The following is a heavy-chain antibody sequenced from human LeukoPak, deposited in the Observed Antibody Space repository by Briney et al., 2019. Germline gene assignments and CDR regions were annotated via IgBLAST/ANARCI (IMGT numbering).Heavy chain of an antibody. V-gene: IGHV3-23*01. Sequence: GGTLRLSCAASGFTFSSYGMSWVRQAPGKGLEWVSAISGSGGSTYYADSVKGRFTISRDNSKNTLYLQMNSLRVEDTAVYYCARGGAARPDFWGQGTLVTVSS. CDR2: ISGSGGST. D-gene: IGHD6-6*01. CDR1: GFTFSSYG. J-gene: IGHJ4*02. CDR3: ARGGAARPDF.